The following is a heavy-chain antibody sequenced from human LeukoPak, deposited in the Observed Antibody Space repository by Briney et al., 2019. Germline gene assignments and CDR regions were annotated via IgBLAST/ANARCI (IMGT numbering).Heavy chain of an antibody. V-gene: IGHV4-30-4*01. CDR3: AREVIMVTTSSDAFDM. CDR2: IYHSGSA. D-gene: IGHD4-17*01. CDR1: GDSISSGDYF. Sequence: SQTLSLTCDVSGDSISSGDYFWSWIRQPPGKGLEWIGYIYHSGSAHYNPSLKSRVTISVDTFKNQFSLVVSSVTAADTAVYYCAREVIMVTTSSDAFDMWGQGTMVTVSS. J-gene: IGHJ3*02.